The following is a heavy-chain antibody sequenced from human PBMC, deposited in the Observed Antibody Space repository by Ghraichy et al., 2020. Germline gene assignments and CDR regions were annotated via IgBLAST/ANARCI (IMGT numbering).Heavy chain of an antibody. CDR2: ISGSGATT. D-gene: IGHD3-10*01. Sequence: GGSLRLSCAASGFTFSSDAMNWVRQAPGKRLEWFSFISGSGATTHYADSVKGRFTIPRDNSKNTLYLQMSGLRAEDTAVYYCAKPDTSYHGLGTYFPFAYWGQGTLVTVSS. CDR1: GFTFSSDA. CDR3: AKPDTSYHGLGTYFPFAY. J-gene: IGHJ4*02. V-gene: IGHV3-23*01.